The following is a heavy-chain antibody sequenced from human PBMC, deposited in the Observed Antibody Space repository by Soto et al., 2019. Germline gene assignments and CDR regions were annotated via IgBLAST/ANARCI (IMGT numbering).Heavy chain of an antibody. CDR3: ARGGGSTKVDY. CDR1: GGSITSSGYY. V-gene: IGHV4-31*03. CDR2: TSNSGST. J-gene: IGHJ4*02. D-gene: IGHD2-2*01. Sequence: QVQLQESGPGLVKPSQTLSLTCTVSGGSITSSGYYWSWIRQHPGEGLEWIGFTSNSGSTSYNPSLKSRVTISVDTSSPQFSLHLKSVTSADTAVYYCARGGGSTKVDYWGQGTLVTVSP.